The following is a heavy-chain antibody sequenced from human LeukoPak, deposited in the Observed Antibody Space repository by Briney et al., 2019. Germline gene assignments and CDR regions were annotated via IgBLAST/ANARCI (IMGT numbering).Heavy chain of an antibody. Sequence: PGGSLRLSCAASGFTFSSYSMNWVRQAPGKGLEWVSYISSSSSTIYYADSVKGRFTISRDNAKNSLYLQMNSLRAEDTAVYYCARDSIAVAGTALDYWGQGTLVTVSS. CDR3: ARDSIAVAGTALDY. D-gene: IGHD6-19*01. J-gene: IGHJ4*02. CDR2: ISSSSSTI. CDR1: GFTFSSYS. V-gene: IGHV3-48*01.